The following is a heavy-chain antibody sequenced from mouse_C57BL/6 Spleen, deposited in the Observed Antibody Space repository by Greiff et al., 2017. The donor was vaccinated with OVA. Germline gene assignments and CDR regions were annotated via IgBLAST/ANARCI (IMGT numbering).Heavy chain of an antibody. D-gene: IGHD2-4*01. J-gene: IGHJ4*01. CDR2: IDPEDGDT. Sequence: VQLQQSGAELVRPGASVKLSCTASGFNIKDYYMHWVKQRPEQGLEWIGRIDPEDGDTEYAPKFQGKATMTADTSSNTAYLQLSSLTSEDTAVYYCTTYDYDGMGYAMDYWGQGTSVTVSS. CDR3: TTYDYDGMGYAMDY. CDR1: GFNIKDYY. V-gene: IGHV14-1*01.